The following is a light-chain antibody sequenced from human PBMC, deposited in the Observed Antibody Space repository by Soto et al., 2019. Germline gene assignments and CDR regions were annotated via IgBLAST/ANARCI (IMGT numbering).Light chain of an antibody. CDR1: QAVNTR. J-gene: IGKJ1*01. CDR2: LAS. V-gene: IGKV3D-11*01. CDR3: HQRQSWHRT. Sequence: EIVLTQSPATLSSFPGDRVTLSCRASQAVNTRLAWYQHKPGQAPRLLIYLASNRAAGVPARFSGSGSGTDFTLTISNVEPEDFAVYYCHQRQSWHRTFGQGTKVDIK.